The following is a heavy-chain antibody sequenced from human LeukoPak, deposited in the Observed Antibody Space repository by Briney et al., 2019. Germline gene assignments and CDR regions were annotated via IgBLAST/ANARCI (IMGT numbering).Heavy chain of an antibody. D-gene: IGHD6-19*01. CDR2: ISSSSSYI. V-gene: IGHV3-21*01. J-gene: IGHJ4*02. CDR1: GFSFSSYS. CDR3: ARDHGRDAVDVRVDY. Sequence: GGSLRLSCAASGFSFSSYSVNWVRQAPGKGLEWVSSISSSSSYIYYADSVKGPFTISRDNAKSSLYLQMNSLRAEDTAVYYCARDHGRDAVDVRVDYWGQGTLVTVSS.